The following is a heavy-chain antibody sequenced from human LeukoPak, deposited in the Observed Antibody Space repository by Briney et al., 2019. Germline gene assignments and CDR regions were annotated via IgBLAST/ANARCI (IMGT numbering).Heavy chain of an antibody. D-gene: IGHD2-2*01. V-gene: IGHV1-69*13. J-gene: IGHJ5*02. CDR1: GGTFSSYA. CDR3: ARIYCSSTSCPDEINWFDP. CDR2: IIPIFGTA. Sequence: SVKVSCKASGGTFSSYAISWVRQAPGQGLEWMGGIIPIFGTANYAQKFQGRVTITADESTSTAYMELSSLRSEDTAVYYCARIYCSSTSCPDEINWFDPWGQGTLVTVSP.